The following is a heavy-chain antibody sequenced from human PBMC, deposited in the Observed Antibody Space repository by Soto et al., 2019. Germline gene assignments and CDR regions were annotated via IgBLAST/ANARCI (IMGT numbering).Heavy chain of an antibody. V-gene: IGHV1-69*06. D-gene: IGHD1-26*01. CDR2: IIPIFGTA. CDR1: GGTFSSYA. Sequence: QVQLVQSGAEVKKPGSSVKVSCKASGGTFSSYAISWVRQAPGQGLEWMGGIIPIFGTANYAQKFQGRVTMTTDTSTSTAYMELRSLRSDDTAVYYCAVGATPLGRDIWGQGTMVTVSS. CDR3: AVGATPLGRDI. J-gene: IGHJ3*02.